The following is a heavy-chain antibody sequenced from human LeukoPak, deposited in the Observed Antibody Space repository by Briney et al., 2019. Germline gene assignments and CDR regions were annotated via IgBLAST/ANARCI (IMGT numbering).Heavy chain of an antibody. Sequence: ASVKVSWKASGYTFTSYGISWVRQAPGQGLEWMGWINPNSGGTNYAQKFQGRVTMTRDTSISTAYMELSRLRSDDTAVYYCARDNTVGASPAATDYWGQGTLVTVSS. J-gene: IGHJ4*02. CDR1: GYTFTSYG. V-gene: IGHV1-2*02. D-gene: IGHD1-26*01. CDR2: INPNSGGT. CDR3: ARDNTVGASPAATDY.